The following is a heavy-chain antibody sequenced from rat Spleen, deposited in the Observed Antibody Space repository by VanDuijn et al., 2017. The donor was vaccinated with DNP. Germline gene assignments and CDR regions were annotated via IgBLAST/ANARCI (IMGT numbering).Heavy chain of an antibody. J-gene: IGHJ2*01. CDR2: ITNTGDGS. CDR3: TTARYNSGYFDY. CDR1: GFIFSNYW. D-gene: IGHD4-3*01. V-gene: IGHV5-31*01. Sequence: EVLLVESGGGPAQPGRSLKLSCVASGFIFSNYWMTWIRQAPGKGLEWVASITNTGDGSYYSDSVKGRFSISRDNTKSTLYLQLNSLRSEDTATYYCTTARYNSGYFDYWGQGVMVTVSS.